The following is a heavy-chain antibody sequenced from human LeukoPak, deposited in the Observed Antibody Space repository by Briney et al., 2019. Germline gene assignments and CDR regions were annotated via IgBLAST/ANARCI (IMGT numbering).Heavy chain of an antibody. Sequence: GASVKVSCKASGYTFTDYAMNWVRQAPGQGLEWMGWINTNTGNPTYAQGFTGRFVFSLDTSVSTAYLQISSLKAEDTAVYYCARDRASLYSYGSRTDFDYWGQGTLVTVSS. CDR1: GYTFTDYA. CDR2: INTNTGNP. CDR3: ARDRASLYSYGSRTDFDY. V-gene: IGHV7-4-1*02. D-gene: IGHD5-18*01. J-gene: IGHJ4*02.